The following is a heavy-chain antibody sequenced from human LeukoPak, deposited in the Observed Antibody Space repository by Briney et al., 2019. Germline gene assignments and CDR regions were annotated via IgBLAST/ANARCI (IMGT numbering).Heavy chain of an antibody. CDR2: ISSHGSHK. CDR3: AKGSIDWYYFDY. CDR1: GFSFSTYD. J-gene: IGHJ4*02. Sequence: SGGSLRLSCAASGFSFSTYDMHWVRQAPGKGLEWVAVISSHGSHKYWADSVKGRFTISRDNSKNTVYLQMNSLRAEDTAVYYCAKGSIDWYYFDYWGQGTLVTVSS. V-gene: IGHV3-30*18. D-gene: IGHD3-9*01.